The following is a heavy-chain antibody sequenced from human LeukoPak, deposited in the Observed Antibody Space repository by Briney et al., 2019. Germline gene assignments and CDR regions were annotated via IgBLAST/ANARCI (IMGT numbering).Heavy chain of an antibody. CDR3: ARYYIAAGFDY. V-gene: IGHV4-61*05. Sequence: SETLSLTCTVSGGSISSSSHYWGWIRQPPGKGLEWIGYIYYSGSTNYNPSLKSRVTISVDTSKNQFSLKLSSVTAADTAVYYCARYYIAAGFDYWGQGTLVTVSS. J-gene: IGHJ4*02. CDR2: IYYSGST. CDR1: GGSISSSSHY. D-gene: IGHD6-25*01.